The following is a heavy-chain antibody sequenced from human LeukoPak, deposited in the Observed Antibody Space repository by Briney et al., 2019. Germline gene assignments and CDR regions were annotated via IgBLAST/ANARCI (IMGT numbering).Heavy chain of an antibody. CDR2: ISGSGGST. D-gene: IGHD4-17*01. J-gene: IGHJ2*01. V-gene: IGHV3-23*01. CDR1: GFTLRSYG. CDR3: ARGTVTSRTWYFDL. Sequence: GGSLRLSCAASGFTLRSYGMSWVRQAPGKGLEWVSAISGSGGSTYYADSVKGRFTISRDNSKHTLYLQMDSLRAEETAVYYCARGTVTSRTWYFDLWGRGTLVTVSS.